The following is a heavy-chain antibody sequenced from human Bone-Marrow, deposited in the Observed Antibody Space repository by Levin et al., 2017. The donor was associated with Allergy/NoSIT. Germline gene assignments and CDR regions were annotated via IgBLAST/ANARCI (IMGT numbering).Heavy chain of an antibody. CDR3: ATFEVGAD. D-gene: IGHD3-9*01. V-gene: IGHV3-7*02. Sequence: AGESLKISCVVSGFTFRNYWMSWVRQAPGKGLEWVAEIKPDGNDKFYEDSVKGRFTISRDNAKNSLYLQMDSLRTEDTAVYFCATFEVGADWGQGTLVTVSS. J-gene: IGHJ4*02. CDR2: IKPDGNDK. CDR1: GFTFRNYW.